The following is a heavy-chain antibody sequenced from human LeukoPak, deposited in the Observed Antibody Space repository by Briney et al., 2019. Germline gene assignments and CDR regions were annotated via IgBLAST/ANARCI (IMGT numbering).Heavy chain of an antibody. Sequence: GRSLRLSCAASGFTFSSYWMHWVRQAPGKGPVWVSRINNDGSGTTYADSVKGRFTISRDDAKNSLYLQMNSLRAEDTAVYYCAREHGSGSHSDFDYWGQGTLVTVSS. D-gene: IGHD3-10*01. J-gene: IGHJ4*02. CDR3: AREHGSGSHSDFDY. CDR2: INNDGSGT. V-gene: IGHV3-74*01. CDR1: GFTFSSYW.